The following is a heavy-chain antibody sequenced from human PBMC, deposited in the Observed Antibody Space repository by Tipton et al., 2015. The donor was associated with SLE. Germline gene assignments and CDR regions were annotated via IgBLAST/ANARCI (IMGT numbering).Heavy chain of an antibody. J-gene: IGHJ4*02. CDR1: GFTFNRYW. V-gene: IGHV3-74*01. Sequence: SLRLSCAASGFTFNRYWMHWVRQAPGKGLMWVSRIDSDGTITNYADTVEGRFSISRDNAKNSLYLQMNNLRADDTALYYCGREIPAGATALDYWGQGTLVTVSS. CDR3: GREIPAGATALDY. D-gene: IGHD1-26*01. CDR2: IDSDGTIT.